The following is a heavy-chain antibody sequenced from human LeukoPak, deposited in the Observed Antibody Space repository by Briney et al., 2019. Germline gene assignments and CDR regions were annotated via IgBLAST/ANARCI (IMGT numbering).Heavy chain of an antibody. CDR3: ARDYDILTGYPGAFDI. Sequence: PSQTLSLTCTVSGGSISSGSYYWSWIRQPAGKGLEWIGRIYTSGSTNYNPSLKSRVTISVDTSKNQFSLKLSSVTAADTAVYYCARDYDILTGYPGAFDIWGQGTMVTVSS. J-gene: IGHJ3*02. CDR1: GGSISSGSYY. D-gene: IGHD3-9*01. CDR2: IYTSGST. V-gene: IGHV4-61*02.